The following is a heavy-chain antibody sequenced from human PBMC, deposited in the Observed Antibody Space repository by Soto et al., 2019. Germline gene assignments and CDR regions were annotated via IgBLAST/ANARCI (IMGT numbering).Heavy chain of an antibody. J-gene: IGHJ6*02. V-gene: IGHV4-61*01. CDR2: IYYSGST. CDR1: GGSVSSGSYY. D-gene: IGHD3-22*01. CDR3: ARVEDYYDSNYYYGMDV. Sequence: NPSETLSLTCTVSGGSVSSGSYYWSWIRQPPGKGLEWMGYIYYSGSTNYNPSLKSPVTISVDKSKNQFSLKLSSVTAADTAVYYCARVEDYYDSNYYYGMDVWGQGTTVTVSS.